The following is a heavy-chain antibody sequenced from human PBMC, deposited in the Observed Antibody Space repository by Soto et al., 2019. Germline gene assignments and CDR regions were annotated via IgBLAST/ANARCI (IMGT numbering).Heavy chain of an antibody. Sequence: ASETLSLTCTVSGGSISSYYWSWIRQPPGKGLEWIGYIYYSGSTNYNPSLKSRVTISVDTSKNQFSLKLSSVTAADTAVYYCARDPRPYGDYARDQGDYWGQGTLVTVSS. J-gene: IGHJ4*02. CDR1: GGSISSYY. CDR3: ARDPRPYGDYARDQGDY. CDR2: IYYSGST. D-gene: IGHD4-17*01. V-gene: IGHV4-59*01.